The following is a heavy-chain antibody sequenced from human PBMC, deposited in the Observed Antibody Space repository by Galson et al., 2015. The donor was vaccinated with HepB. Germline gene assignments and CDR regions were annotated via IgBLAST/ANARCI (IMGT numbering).Heavy chain of an antibody. J-gene: IGHJ4*02. CDR3: AKRAQPLLYQFKPYFDY. D-gene: IGHD2-2*02. Sequence: SLRLSCAGSEFTFSNYAMSWVRQAPGKGLEWVSSISGSGGSTYYADSVKGRFTISRDNSKKTLYLQMNTLRAEDTAVYYCAKRAQPLLYQFKPYFDYWGQGTLVTVSS. CDR1: EFTFSNYA. V-gene: IGHV3-23*01. CDR2: ISGSGGST.